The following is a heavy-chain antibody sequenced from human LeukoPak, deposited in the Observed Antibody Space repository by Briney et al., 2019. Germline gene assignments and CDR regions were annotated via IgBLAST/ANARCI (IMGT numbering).Heavy chain of an antibody. CDR3: ARDYSGSGSNYFDY. CDR2: INHSGST. J-gene: IGHJ4*02. D-gene: IGHD3-10*01. Sequence: SETLSLTCAVYGGSFSGYYWSWIRQPPGKGLEWIGEINHSGSTNYNPSLKSRVTISVDTSKNQFSLKLSSVTAADTAVYYCARDYSGSGSNYFDYWGQGTLVTVSS. CDR1: GGSFSGYY. V-gene: IGHV4-34*01.